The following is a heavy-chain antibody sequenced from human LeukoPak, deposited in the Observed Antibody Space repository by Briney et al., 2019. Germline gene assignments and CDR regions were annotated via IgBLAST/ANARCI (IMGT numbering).Heavy chain of an antibody. Sequence: ASVKVSCKASGYTFTSYGISWVRQAPGQGLEWMGWISAYNGNTNYAQKLQGRVTMTTDTSTSTAYMELRSLRSDDTAVYYCAKLIVLRYFDWLSNYGMDVWGQGTTVTVSS. D-gene: IGHD3-9*01. J-gene: IGHJ6*02. CDR1: GYTFTSYG. CDR3: AKLIVLRYFDWLSNYGMDV. V-gene: IGHV1-18*01. CDR2: ISAYNGNT.